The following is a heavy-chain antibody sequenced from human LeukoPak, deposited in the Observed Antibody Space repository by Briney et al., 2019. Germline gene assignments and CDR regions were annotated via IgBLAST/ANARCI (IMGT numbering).Heavy chain of an antibody. D-gene: IGHD2-15*01. V-gene: IGHV3-48*02. J-gene: IGHJ5*02. CDR3: ARGCIGGSCWSRNWFDP. CDR1: GFTFSSYT. Sequence: GGSLRLSCAASGFTFSSYTMNWVRQAPGKGLEWVSFISTTGSTIHYGDSVRGRFTISRDNAKNSLYLQMNSLRDEDTAVYYCARGCIGGSCWSRNWFDPWGQGTQVTVSS. CDR2: ISTTGSTI.